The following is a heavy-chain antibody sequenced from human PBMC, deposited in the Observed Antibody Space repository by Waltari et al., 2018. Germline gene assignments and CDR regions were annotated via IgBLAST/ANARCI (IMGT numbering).Heavy chain of an antibody. CDR1: GDSFSSNYW. CDR3: AGDRAIGLFFDY. Sequence: QVQLQESGPGLVKPSGTLSLTCAVSGDSFSSNYWWSWVRQSPGKGLEWIGQVHHSGRTHYNPSLQSRVTISVDKSKNQFSLNLNSVTAADTAVYYCAGDRAIGLFFDYWGQGTLVTVSS. V-gene: IGHV4-4*02. CDR2: VHHSGRT. D-gene: IGHD2-2*01. J-gene: IGHJ4*02.